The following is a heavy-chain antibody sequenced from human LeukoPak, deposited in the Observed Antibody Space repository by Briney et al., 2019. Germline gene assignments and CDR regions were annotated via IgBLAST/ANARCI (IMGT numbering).Heavy chain of an antibody. CDR1: GGSISSYY. CDR3: ARHYGDYVGYDY. Sequence: SETLSLTCTVSGGSISSYYWSWIRQPPGKGLEWIGYIYYSGSTNYNPSLKSRVTISVDTSKNRFSLKLSSVTAADTAVYYCARHYGDYVGYDYWGQGTLVTVSS. V-gene: IGHV4-59*01. J-gene: IGHJ4*02. CDR2: IYYSGST. D-gene: IGHD4-17*01.